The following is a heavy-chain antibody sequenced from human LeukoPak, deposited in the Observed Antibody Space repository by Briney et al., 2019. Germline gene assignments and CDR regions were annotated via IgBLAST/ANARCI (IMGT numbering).Heavy chain of an antibody. CDR3: ARETYNDYVWGRHAFDI. J-gene: IGHJ3*02. CDR2: IYYSGST. CDR1: GGSISSGGCY. V-gene: IGHV4-31*03. Sequence: SQTLSLTCTVSGGSISSGGCYWSWLRQHPGKGLEWFGYIYYSGSTYYNPSLKSRVTISVDTSKNQFSLKLSSVTAADTAVYYCARETYNDYVWGRHAFDIWGQGTMVTVSS. D-gene: IGHD3-16*01.